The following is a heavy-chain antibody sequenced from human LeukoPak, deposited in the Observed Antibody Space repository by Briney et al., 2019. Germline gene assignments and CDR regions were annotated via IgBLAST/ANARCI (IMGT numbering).Heavy chain of an antibody. V-gene: IGHV2-5*01. CDR3: AHRPLYSPTTGSWFDP. CDR2: IYWNDDK. CDR1: GFSLSTSGVG. J-gene: IGHJ5*02. Sequence: GSGPTLVKPTQTLTLTCTFSGFSLSTSGVGVGWIRQPPGKALEWLALIYWNDDKRYSPSLKNRLTITKDTSKNQVVLTMTNMDPVDTATYYSAHRPLYSPTTGSWFDPWGQGTLVTVSS. D-gene: IGHD4-17*01.